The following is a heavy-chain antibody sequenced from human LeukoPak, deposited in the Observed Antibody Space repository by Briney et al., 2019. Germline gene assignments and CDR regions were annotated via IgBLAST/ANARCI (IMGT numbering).Heavy chain of an antibody. CDR1: GGSISSSSYY. V-gene: IGHV4-61*01. CDR2: IYYSGST. J-gene: IGHJ4*02. CDR3: ARESGASGWYVIDY. D-gene: IGHD6-19*01. Sequence: SETLSLTCTVSGGSISSSSYYWSWIRQPPGKGLEWIGYIYYSGSTNYNPSLKSRVTISVDTSKNQFSLKLSSVTAADTAVYYCARESGASGWYVIDYWGQGTLVTVSS.